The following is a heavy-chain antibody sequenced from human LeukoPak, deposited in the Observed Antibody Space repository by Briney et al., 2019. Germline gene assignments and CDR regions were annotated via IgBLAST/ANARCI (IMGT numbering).Heavy chain of an antibody. D-gene: IGHD3-10*01. CDR3: TKLVWLGESHLDY. Sequence: SGGSLRLSCAASGFTFSNYGMHWVRQAPGKGLEWVAFIRSDGSAQFYADSVQGRFTISRDNSKNTLFLQMNGLRPEDTAFYYCTKLVWLGESHLDYWGQGTLVTVSS. CDR1: GFTFSNYG. J-gene: IGHJ4*02. CDR2: IRSDGSAQ. V-gene: IGHV3-30*02.